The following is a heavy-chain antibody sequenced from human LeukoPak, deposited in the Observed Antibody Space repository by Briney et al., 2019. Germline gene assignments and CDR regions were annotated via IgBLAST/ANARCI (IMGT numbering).Heavy chain of an antibody. CDR3: ARRIQGMAPYYFDY. Sequence: GGSLRLSCTASEFTFSSYWMHWVRQAPGKGLVWVSRINSDGGSTSYADSVKGRFTIFRDNAKNTLYLQMNSLRAEDTAVYYCARRIQGMAPYYFDYWGQGTLVTVSS. CDR2: INSDGGST. CDR1: EFTFSSYW. D-gene: IGHD5-24*01. J-gene: IGHJ4*02. V-gene: IGHV3-74*01.